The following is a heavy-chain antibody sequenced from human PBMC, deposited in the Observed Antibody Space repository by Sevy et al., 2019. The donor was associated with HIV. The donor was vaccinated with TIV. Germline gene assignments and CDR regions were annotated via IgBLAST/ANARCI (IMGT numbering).Heavy chain of an antibody. CDR2: ITSSSSTI. CDR1: GFTFSSYS. D-gene: IGHD3-22*01. V-gene: IGHV3-48*01. Sequence: GGSLRLSCAASGFTFSSYSMNWVRQAPGKGLEWVSYITSSSSTIYYSDSVKGRFTISRDNAKNSLYLQMNSLRAEDTAVYYCARDEWYYYDSSGYDYHEHYFDYWGHGTLVTVSS. CDR3: ARDEWYYYDSSGYDYHEHYFDY. J-gene: IGHJ4*01.